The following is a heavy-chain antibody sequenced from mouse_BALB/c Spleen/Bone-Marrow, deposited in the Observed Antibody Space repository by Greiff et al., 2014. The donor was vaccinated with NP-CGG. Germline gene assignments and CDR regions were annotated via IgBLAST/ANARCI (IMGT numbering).Heavy chain of an antibody. CDR3: ARWITTVVAPYVMDY. V-gene: IGHV1-80*01. D-gene: IGHD1-1*01. CDR1: GCAFSSYW. Sequence: QVQLQQSGAELVRPGSSVKISCKASGCAFSSYWMNWVKQRPGQGLEWIGQIYPGDGDTNYNGKFKGEATLTADKSSSTAYMQLSSLTSEDSAVYFCARWITTVVAPYVMDYWGQGTSVTVSS. CDR2: IYPGDGDT. J-gene: IGHJ4*01.